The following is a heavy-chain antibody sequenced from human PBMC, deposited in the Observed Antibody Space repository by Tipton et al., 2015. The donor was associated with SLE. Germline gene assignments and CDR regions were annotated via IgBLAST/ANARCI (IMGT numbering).Heavy chain of an antibody. CDR1: GGAISSLY. Sequence: TLSLTCTVSGGAISSLYWSWIRRPPGKGLEWFGYIHYSGSTNDNPSLNSRVTISIDTSKDQFSLNLSSVAAADTAVFYCARRSASRSYYNASYIYYMDVWGKGTTVTVSS. J-gene: IGHJ6*03. CDR3: ARRSASRSYYNASYIYYMDV. D-gene: IGHD3-10*01. V-gene: IGHV4-59*11. CDR2: IHYSGST.